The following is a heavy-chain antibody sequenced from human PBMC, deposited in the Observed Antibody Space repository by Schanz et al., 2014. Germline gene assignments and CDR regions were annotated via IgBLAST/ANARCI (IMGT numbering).Heavy chain of an antibody. CDR1: GITFSSHSF. V-gene: IGHV4-59*04. J-gene: IGHJ5*02. CDR2: INHSGNN. D-gene: IGHD1-26*01. Sequence: VHLVESGGGLVQPGGSLRLSCAASGITFSSHSFNWIRQPPGKGLEWIGEINHSGNNYYNPSLKSRLTMSVDTSKNQFSLKLSSVTAADTAVYYCAAHRQYTGYYDWFDPWGQGTLVTVSS. CDR3: AAHRQYTGYYDWFDP.